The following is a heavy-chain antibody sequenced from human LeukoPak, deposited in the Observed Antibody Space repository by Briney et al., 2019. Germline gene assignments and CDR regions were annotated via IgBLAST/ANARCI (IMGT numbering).Heavy chain of an antibody. CDR3: ARKEAHRGWAFGI. CDR1: GGTFSSYA. D-gene: IGHD3-10*01. J-gene: IGHJ3*02. CDR2: IIPIFGTA. V-gene: IGHV1-69*13. Sequence: SVKVSCKASGGTFSSYAISWVRQAPGQGLEWMGGIIPIFGTANYAQKFQGRVTITADESTSTAYMELSSLRSEDTAVYYCARKEAHRGWAFGIWGQGTMVTVSS.